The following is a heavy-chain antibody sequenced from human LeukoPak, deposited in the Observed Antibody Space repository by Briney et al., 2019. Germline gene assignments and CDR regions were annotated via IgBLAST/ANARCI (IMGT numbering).Heavy chain of an antibody. V-gene: IGHV1-2*06. J-gene: IGHJ4*02. CDR1: GYTFTGYY. CDR2: INPNSAGT. Sequence: ASVKVSCKASGYTFTGYYIHWVRQAPGQGLEWMGRINPNSAGTQYAQKFQGRVTMTRHTSISTAYMELSRLISDDTAVYYCARDPRLTNYYDRSGYYGDYFDDWGQGTLVTVSS. D-gene: IGHD3-22*01. CDR3: ARDPRLTNYYDRSGYYGDYFDD.